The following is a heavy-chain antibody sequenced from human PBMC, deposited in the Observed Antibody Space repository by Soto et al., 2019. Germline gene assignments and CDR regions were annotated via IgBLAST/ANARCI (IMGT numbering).Heavy chain of an antibody. V-gene: IGHV3-23*01. CDR1: GFTFSSYA. Sequence: GGSLRLSCAASGFTFSSYAMSWVRQAPGKGLEWVSAISGSGGSTYYADSVKGRFTISRDNSKNTLYLQMNSLRAEDTAVYYCAKPPPDFYDILTGYYGGDIDYWGQGTLVTVSS. D-gene: IGHD3-9*01. CDR3: AKPPPDFYDILTGYYGGDIDY. J-gene: IGHJ4*02. CDR2: ISGSGGST.